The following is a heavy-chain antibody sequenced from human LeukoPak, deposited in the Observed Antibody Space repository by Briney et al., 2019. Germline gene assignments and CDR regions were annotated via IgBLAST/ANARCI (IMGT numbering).Heavy chain of an antibody. D-gene: IGHD3/OR15-3a*01. CDR2: INPNSGGT. CDR1: GYTFTGYY. V-gene: IGHV1-2*02. J-gene: IGHJ4*02. Sequence: ASVKVSCKASGYTFTGYYMHWVRQAPGQGLEWMGWINPNSGGTNYAQKFRGRVTMTRDTSISTAYMELSRPRSDDTAVYYCARTSQSYELLSGSDLGYWGQGTLVTVSS. CDR3: ARTSQSYELLSGSDLGY.